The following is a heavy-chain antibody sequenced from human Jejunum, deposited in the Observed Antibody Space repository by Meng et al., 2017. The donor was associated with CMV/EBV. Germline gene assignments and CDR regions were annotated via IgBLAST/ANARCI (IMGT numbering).Heavy chain of an antibody. CDR1: GFSLTTSGVA. CDR2: IYWNGNK. D-gene: IGHD5-24*01. Sequence: GFSLTTSGVAVGWIRQPPGKALEWLAHIYWNGNKYYSTSLKSRLTITKDTSKNQVVLTMTNVDPVDTATYYCARLDGTTWYYYDYWGQGTLVTVSS. V-gene: IGHV2-5*01. CDR3: ARLDGTTWYYYDY. J-gene: IGHJ4*02.